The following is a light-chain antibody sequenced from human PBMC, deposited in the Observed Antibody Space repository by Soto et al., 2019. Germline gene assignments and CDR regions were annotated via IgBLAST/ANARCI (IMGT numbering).Light chain of an antibody. Sequence: EIVMTQSPATLSVSPGEGATLSCRASQSVSSNLAWYQQRPGQAPRLLIYGASTRATSSPARCSGSGSGTECTLTISSLLSEDLAVYYCQQYNNWSHLTFGGGTKVEIK. CDR1: QSVSSN. V-gene: IGKV3-15*01. CDR2: GAS. J-gene: IGKJ4*01. CDR3: QQYNNWSHLT.